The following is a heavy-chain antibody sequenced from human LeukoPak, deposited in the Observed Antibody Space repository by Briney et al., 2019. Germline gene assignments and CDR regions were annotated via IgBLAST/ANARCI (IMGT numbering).Heavy chain of an antibody. J-gene: IGHJ4*02. Sequence: GGSLRLSCAASGFTFSSYGMHWVRQAPSKGLEWVAVASYDGGNIFYTDSVKGRFTISRDNSKNTLYLQMNSLRVEDTAVYYCASLVAALFDYWGQGTLVTVSS. V-gene: IGHV3-30*03. CDR1: GFTFSSYG. CDR2: ASYDGGNI. D-gene: IGHD6-6*01. CDR3: ASLVAALFDY.